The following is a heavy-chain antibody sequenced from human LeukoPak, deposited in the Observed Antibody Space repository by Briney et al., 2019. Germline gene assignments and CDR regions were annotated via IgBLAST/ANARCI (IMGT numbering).Heavy chain of an antibody. Sequence: TGGSLRLSCAASGFTFSSYSMNWVRQAPGKGLEWVSSISSSSSYIYYADSVKGRFTISRDNAKNSLYLQMNSLRAEDTAVYYCASRLTWIHSFDYWGQGTLVTVSS. CDR2: ISSSSSYI. CDR1: GFTFSSYS. D-gene: IGHD5-18*01. CDR3: ASRLTWIHSFDY. J-gene: IGHJ4*02. V-gene: IGHV3-21*01.